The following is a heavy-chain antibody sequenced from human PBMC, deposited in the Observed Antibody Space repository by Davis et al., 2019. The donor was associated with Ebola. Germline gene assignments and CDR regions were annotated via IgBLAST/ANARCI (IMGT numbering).Heavy chain of an antibody. CDR3: AKDHEAGTVLRFLGCMDV. V-gene: IGHV3-30*18. D-gene: IGHD3-3*01. CDR1: GFTFSSYG. CDR2: VSYDGSKK. Sequence: GESLKISCAASGFTFSSYGMHWVRQAPGKGLEWVAVVSYDGSKKYYADSVKGRFTISRDNSKNTLYLQMNSLRAEDTAVYYCAKDHEAGTVLRFLGCMDVWGQGTTVTVSS. J-gene: IGHJ6*02.